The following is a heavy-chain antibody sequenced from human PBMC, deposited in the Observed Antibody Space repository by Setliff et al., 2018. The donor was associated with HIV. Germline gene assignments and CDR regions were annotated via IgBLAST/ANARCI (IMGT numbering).Heavy chain of an antibody. J-gene: IGHJ4*02. D-gene: IGHD3-16*01. CDR3: ARNAYFES. V-gene: IGHV4-61*09. CDR1: GGSISSGDYY. CDR2: IQNSGST. Sequence: SETLSLTCTVSGGSISSGDYYWNWIRQTAGKGLEWIGHIQNSGSTNYNPSLKSRVTMSVGTSKNQFSLKLISVSAADTAVYYCARNAYFESWGQGTLVTVSS.